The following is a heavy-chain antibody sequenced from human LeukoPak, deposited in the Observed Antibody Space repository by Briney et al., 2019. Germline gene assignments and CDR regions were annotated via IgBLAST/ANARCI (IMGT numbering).Heavy chain of an antibody. CDR1: GFTFGDYA. Sequence: QAGGSLRLSCTASGFTFGDYAMNWVRQAPGKGLEWVGFIRSKTCGGTTEYAASVKGRFTISRDDSKSIAYLQMSSLKTEDTAVYYCTRGPAAGTVFDYWGQGTLVTVSS. D-gene: IGHD6-13*01. CDR3: TRGPAAGTVFDY. CDR2: IRSKTCGGTT. J-gene: IGHJ4*02. V-gene: IGHV3-49*04.